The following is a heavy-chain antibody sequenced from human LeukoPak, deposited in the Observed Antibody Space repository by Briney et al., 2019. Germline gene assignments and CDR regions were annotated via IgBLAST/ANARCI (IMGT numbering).Heavy chain of an antibody. CDR3: AREGYYDSSGYRPA. V-gene: IGHV4-31*03. Sequence: SETLSLTCTVSGGSISSGGYYWSWIRQHPGKGLEWIGYIYYSGSTYYNPSLKSRVIISVDTSKNQFSLKLSSVTAADTAVYYCAREGYYDSSGYRPAWGQGTLVTVSS. D-gene: IGHD3-22*01. CDR2: IYYSGST. CDR1: GGSISSGGYY. J-gene: IGHJ4*02.